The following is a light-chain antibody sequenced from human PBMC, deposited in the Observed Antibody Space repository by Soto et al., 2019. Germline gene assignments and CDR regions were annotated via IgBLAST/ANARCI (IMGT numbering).Light chain of an antibody. CDR3: QSQDGSLSVSV. V-gene: IGLV1-40*01. Sequence: QPVLTQSPSVSGAPGQRVTISCTGSNSNIGAGYDVHWYQQLPRIAPKLLIYGNNIRPSGVPDRFSGSKFATSAYLTISGLQAEDEAEYYCQSQDGSLSVSVFGGGTKVTVL. CDR1: NSNIGAGYD. J-gene: IGLJ3*02. CDR2: GNN.